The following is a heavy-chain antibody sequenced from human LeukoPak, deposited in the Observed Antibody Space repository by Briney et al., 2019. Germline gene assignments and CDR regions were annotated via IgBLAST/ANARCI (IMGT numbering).Heavy chain of an antibody. CDR2: IRYDGSNK. J-gene: IGHJ4*02. V-gene: IGHV3-30*02. CDR1: GFTFSSYA. Sequence: GGSLRLSCAASGFTFSSYAMHWVRQAPGKGLEWVAFIRYDGSNKYYADSVKGRFTISRDNSKNTLYLQMNSLRAEDTAVYYTAAGLFDYWGQGTLVTVSS. D-gene: IGHD6-13*01. CDR3: AAGLFDY.